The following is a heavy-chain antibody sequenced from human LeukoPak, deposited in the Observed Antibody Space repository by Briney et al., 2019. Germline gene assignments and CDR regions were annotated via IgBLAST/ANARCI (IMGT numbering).Heavy chain of an antibody. CDR3: AKDGTSVRYYYDSSGYSDY. Sequence: PGGFLRLSCAASGFSFDDCAMHWVRQAPGKGLEWVSLISGDGGSTYYADSVMGRFTISRDNSKNSLYLQMNSLRTEDTALYYCAKDGTSVRYYYDSSGYSDYWGQGTLVTVSS. D-gene: IGHD3-22*01. CDR1: GFSFDDCA. CDR2: ISGDGGST. V-gene: IGHV3-43*02. J-gene: IGHJ4*02.